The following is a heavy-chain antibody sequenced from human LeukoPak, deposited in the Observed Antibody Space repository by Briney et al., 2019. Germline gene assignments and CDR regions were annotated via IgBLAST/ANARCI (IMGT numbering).Heavy chain of an antibody. CDR3: ARGAFVDTAMVIFDP. J-gene: IGHJ5*02. Sequence: SETLSLTCTVSGGSISSYYWSWIRQPPGKGLEWIGYIYHSGSTYYNPSLKSRVTISVDTSKNQFSLKLSSVTAADTAVYYCARGAFVDTAMVIFDPWGQGTLVTVSS. D-gene: IGHD5-18*01. V-gene: IGHV4-4*09. CDR2: IYHSGST. CDR1: GGSISSYY.